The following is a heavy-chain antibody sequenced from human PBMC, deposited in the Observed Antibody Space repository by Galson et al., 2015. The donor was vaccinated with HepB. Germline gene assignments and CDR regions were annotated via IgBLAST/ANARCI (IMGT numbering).Heavy chain of an antibody. D-gene: IGHD5-12*01. CDR2: ISSSSSYI. CDR1: GFTFSSYS. V-gene: IGHV3-21*01. Sequence: SLRLSCAASGFTFSSYSMNWVRQAPGKGLEWVSSISSSSSYIYYADSVKGRFTISRDNAKNSLYLQMNSLRAEDTAVYYCAREGPEDIVATMDYWGQGTLVTVSS. J-gene: IGHJ4*02. CDR3: AREGPEDIVATMDY.